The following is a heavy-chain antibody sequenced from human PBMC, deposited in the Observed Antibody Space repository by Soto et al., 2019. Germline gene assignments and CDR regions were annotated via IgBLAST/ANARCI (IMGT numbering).Heavy chain of an antibody. V-gene: IGHV4-34*01. Sequence: SETLSLTCAVYGGSFSGYYWSWIRQPPGKGLEWIGEINHSGSTNYNPSLKSRVTISVDTSKNQFSLKLSSVTAADTAVYYCARKGGYCSGGSCYAVNHWFDPWGQGTLVTVSS. D-gene: IGHD2-15*01. CDR3: ARKGGYCSGGSCYAVNHWFDP. J-gene: IGHJ5*02. CDR2: INHSGST. CDR1: GGSFSGYY.